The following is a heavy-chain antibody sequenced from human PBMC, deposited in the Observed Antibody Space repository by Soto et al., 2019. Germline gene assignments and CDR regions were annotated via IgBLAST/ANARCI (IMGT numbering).Heavy chain of an antibody. D-gene: IGHD2-15*01. V-gene: IGHV4-39*01. CDR2: IYYSGST. CDR1: GGSISSSSYY. CDR3: PRHTPAISISHP. Sequence: QLQLQESGPGLVKPSETLSLTCTVSGGSISSSSYYWGWIRQPPGKGLEWIGSIYYSGSTYYNPSLKSRVTLSVATSKTQFSLNLSSVTAADTAVYSCPRHTPAISISHPWGQGTLVTVSS. J-gene: IGHJ5*02.